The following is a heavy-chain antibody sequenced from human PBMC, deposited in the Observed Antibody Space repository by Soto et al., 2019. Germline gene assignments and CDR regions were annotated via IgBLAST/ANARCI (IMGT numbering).Heavy chain of an antibody. CDR2: IYYSGST. Sequence: SETLSLTCTVSGGSISSYYWSWIRQPPGKGLEWIGYIYYSGSTNYNPSLKSRVTISVDTSKNQFSLKLSSVTAADTAVYYCARGAASIAAPYNFDYWGQGTLVPVSS. CDR3: ARGAASIAAPYNFDY. J-gene: IGHJ4*02. V-gene: IGHV4-59*01. D-gene: IGHD6-6*01. CDR1: GGSISSYY.